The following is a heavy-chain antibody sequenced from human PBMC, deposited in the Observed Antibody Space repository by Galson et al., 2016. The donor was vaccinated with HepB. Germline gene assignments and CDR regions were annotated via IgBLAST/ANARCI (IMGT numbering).Heavy chain of an antibody. CDR1: GFTFSSFS. J-gene: IGHJ4*02. CDR2: ISSGGDAV. CDR3: ARDLGVHAGNY. V-gene: IGHV3-48*01. D-gene: IGHD3-16*01. Sequence: SLRLSCAPSGFTFSSFSMHWVRQAPGKGLEWLSYISSGGDAVYYADSVRGRFTISRGNAKNSLFLQMNSLRVEDTAVYYCARDLGVHAGNYWGQGTLVSVSS.